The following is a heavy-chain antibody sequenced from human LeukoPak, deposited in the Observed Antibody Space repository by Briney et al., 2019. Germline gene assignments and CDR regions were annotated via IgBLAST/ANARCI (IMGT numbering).Heavy chain of an antibody. J-gene: IGHJ4*02. CDR3: ARVGICSIAAAVHIDY. CDR2: ISSRSSTI. D-gene: IGHD6-13*01. Sequence: GGSLRLSCAASGFTFSTYSMNGVREAPGKGLEGVSYISSRSSTIYYADSVKGRFTISRDNARNSLYLQMNNLRAEDTAVYYCARVGICSIAAAVHIDYWGQGTLVTVSS. CDR1: GFTFSTYS. V-gene: IGHV3-48*04.